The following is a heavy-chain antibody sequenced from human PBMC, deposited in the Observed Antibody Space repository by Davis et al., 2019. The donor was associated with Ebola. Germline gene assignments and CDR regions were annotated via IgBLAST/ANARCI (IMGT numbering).Heavy chain of an antibody. D-gene: IGHD4-17*01. Sequence: PGGSLRLSCAASGFTVSSNYMSWVRQAPGKGLEWVSVIYSGGSTYYADSVKGRFTISRDNSKNTLYLQMNSLRAEDTAVYYCARMTTVSRDAFDIWGQGTMVTVSS. CDR3: ARMTTVSRDAFDI. J-gene: IGHJ3*02. CDR2: IYSGGST. CDR1: GFTVSSNY. V-gene: IGHV3-53*01.